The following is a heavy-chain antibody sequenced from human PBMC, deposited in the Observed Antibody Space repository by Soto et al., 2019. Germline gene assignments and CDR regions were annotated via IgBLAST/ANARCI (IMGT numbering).Heavy chain of an antibody. CDR3: ARDQSLGDTAMCDAFDI. J-gene: IGHJ3*02. D-gene: IGHD5-18*01. Sequence: GALVKVSCKASGGAFSSYAISWVRQAPGQGLEWMGGIIPIFGTANYAQKFQGRVTITADKSTSTAYMELSSLRSEDTAVYYCARDQSLGDTAMCDAFDIWGQGTMVTVSS. CDR2: IIPIFGTA. V-gene: IGHV1-69*06. CDR1: GGAFSSYA.